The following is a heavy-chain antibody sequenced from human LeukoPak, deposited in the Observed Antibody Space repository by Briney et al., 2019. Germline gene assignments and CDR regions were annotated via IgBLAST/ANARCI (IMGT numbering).Heavy chain of an antibody. CDR1: GGSFSSSSYY. CDR2: FYYSGST. V-gene: IGHV4-39*01. CDR3: ARIDGGHHLSPFDY. D-gene: IGHD4-23*01. Sequence: SETLSLTCTVSGGSFSSSSYYWGWIRQPPGKGLEWIGSFYYSGSTYYNPSLKSRVTISVDTSKNQFSLKLSSVTAADTAIYYYARIDGGHHLSPFDYWGQGTLVTVSS. J-gene: IGHJ4*02.